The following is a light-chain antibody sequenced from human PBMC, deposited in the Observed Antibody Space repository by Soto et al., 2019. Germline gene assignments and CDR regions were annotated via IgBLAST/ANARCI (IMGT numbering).Light chain of an antibody. J-gene: IGLJ1*01. V-gene: IGLV2-14*01. CDR3: SSYPNRNSPSSV. CDR2: EVS. CDR1: SSDVGGYNY. Sequence: QSALTQPASVSGSPGQSITISCTGTSSDVGGYNYVSWYQQHPGKAPKLMIYEVSNRPSGVSNRFSGSKSGNTASLTISGLQAEDESYYCCSSYPNRNSPSSVCGTETKVAV.